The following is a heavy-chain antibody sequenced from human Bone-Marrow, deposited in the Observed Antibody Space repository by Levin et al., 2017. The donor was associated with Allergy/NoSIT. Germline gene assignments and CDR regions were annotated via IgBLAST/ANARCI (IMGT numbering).Heavy chain of an antibody. D-gene: IGHD5-12*01. CDR2: IWYDESIE. CDR1: GFIFRNYG. Sequence: QTGGSLRLSCAASGFIFRNYGMHWVRQAPGQGLEWVAFIWYDESIENYGDSVKGRFTISRDNSKNYLYLQMDSLRAEDTAIYYCARAFTSGYFPLDYWGQGTLVTVSS. CDR3: ARAFTSGYFPLDY. J-gene: IGHJ4*02. V-gene: IGHV3-33*01.